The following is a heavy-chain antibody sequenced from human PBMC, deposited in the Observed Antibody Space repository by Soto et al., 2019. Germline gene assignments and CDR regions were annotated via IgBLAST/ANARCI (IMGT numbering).Heavy chain of an antibody. CDR3: ARGRSVDEYGGSWNDQYYFDY. D-gene: IGHD1-1*01. J-gene: IGHJ4*02. Sequence: SETLSLTCIVSGGSISTYYWTWIRQPPGKGLEWIGHIYYSGSTDYNPSLKSRVTISVDTSRNQFSLKVSSVTAADTALYYCARGRSVDEYGGSWNDQYYFDYWAQGTLVTVSS. CDR1: GGSISTYY. V-gene: IGHV4-59*01. CDR2: IYYSGST.